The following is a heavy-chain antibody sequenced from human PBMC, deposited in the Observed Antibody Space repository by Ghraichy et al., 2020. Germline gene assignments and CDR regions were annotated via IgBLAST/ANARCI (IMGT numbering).Heavy chain of an antibody. CDR3: ARERAALNKDIVVVPAAIPAGGWGRQYYYYYMDV. CDR1: GYTFTSYG. Sequence: ASVKVSCKASGYTFTSYGISWVRQAPGQGLEWMGWISAYNGDTNYAQKLQGRVTMTTDTSTSTAYMELRSLRSDDTAVYYCARERAALNKDIVVVPAAIPAGGWGRQYYYYYMDVWGKGTTVTVSS. V-gene: IGHV1-18*01. CDR2: ISAYNGDT. J-gene: IGHJ6*03. D-gene: IGHD2-2*02.